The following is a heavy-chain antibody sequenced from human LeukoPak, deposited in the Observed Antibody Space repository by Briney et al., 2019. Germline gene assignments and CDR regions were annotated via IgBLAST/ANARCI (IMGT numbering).Heavy chain of an antibody. D-gene: IGHD4-17*01. V-gene: IGHV4-38-2*02. CDR3: ARALSDGDYGRTYYYYYYMDV. Sequence: SETLSLTCSVSGYSISSGYYWGWIRQPPGEGLEWIGSIYHNGSAYYNPSLKSRVTISVDTSKNPFSLKLSSVTAADTAVYYCARALSDGDYGRTYYYYYYMDVWGKGTTVTISS. J-gene: IGHJ6*03. CDR2: IYHNGSA. CDR1: GYSISSGYY.